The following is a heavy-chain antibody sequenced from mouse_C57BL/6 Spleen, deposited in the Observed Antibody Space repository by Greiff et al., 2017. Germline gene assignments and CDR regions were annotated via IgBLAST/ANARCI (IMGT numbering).Heavy chain of an antibody. Sequence: QLKESGPGLVQPSQSLSITCTVSGFSLTSYGVHWVRQSPGKGLEWLGVIWSGGSTDYNAAFISRLSISKDNSKSQVFFKMNSLQADDTAIYYCARTDDYDGGFDYWGQGTTLTVSS. CDR2: IWSGGST. D-gene: IGHD2-4*01. CDR3: ARTDDYDGGFDY. J-gene: IGHJ2*01. CDR1: GFSLTSYG. V-gene: IGHV2-2*01.